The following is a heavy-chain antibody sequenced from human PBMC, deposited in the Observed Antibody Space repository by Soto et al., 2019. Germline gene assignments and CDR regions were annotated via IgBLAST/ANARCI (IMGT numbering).Heavy chain of an antibody. CDR2: IYYYRGNA. V-gene: IGHV4-31*03. Sequence: SETLSVTCPVSGGYLNSGGYFWSWLRQHPGEGLEWIGYIYYYRGNADYNPSLKSRGTISIDTSKNQFSLELTSVTAADTAIYYCARLFWSGYTYFDYWGQGALVTVSS. CDR1: GGYLNSGGYF. CDR3: ARLFWSGYTYFDY. D-gene: IGHD3-3*01. J-gene: IGHJ4*02.